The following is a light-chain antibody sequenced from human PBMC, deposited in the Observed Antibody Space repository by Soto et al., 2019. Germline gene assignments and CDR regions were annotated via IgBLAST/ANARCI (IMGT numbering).Light chain of an antibody. CDR3: QQYSSSPRT. Sequence: EIVMTQSPATLSLSPGERAALACRASQSVSRYLAWYQQKPGQAPRLLIYGASSRATGIPDRFSGSGSGTDFSLTISRLEPEDFAVYHCQQYSSSPRTFGQGTRLEIK. CDR2: GAS. J-gene: IGKJ5*01. CDR1: QSVSRY. V-gene: IGKV3-20*01.